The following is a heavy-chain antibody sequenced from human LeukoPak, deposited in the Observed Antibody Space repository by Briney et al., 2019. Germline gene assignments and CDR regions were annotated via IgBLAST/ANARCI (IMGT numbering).Heavy chain of an antibody. J-gene: IGHJ4*02. CDR2: ISDSGGTT. CDR3: AKDARRSSGLYFFDH. Sequence: GGSLRLSCAASGFTFSSLAMGGFRKAPGKGRDWVSVISDSGGTTYYAEFVNGMFTISRDNSRNTLYLQMNSLRVEDTAIYYCAKDARRSSGLYFFDHWGQGPLVPVSS. CDR1: GFTFSSLA. D-gene: IGHD6-19*01. V-gene: IGHV3-23*01.